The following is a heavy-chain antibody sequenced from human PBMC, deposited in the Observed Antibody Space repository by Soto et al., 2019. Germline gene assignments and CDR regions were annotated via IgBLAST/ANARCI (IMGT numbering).Heavy chain of an antibody. CDR2: ISGSGGST. Sequence: PGGSLRLSCAASGFTFSSYAMSWVRQAPGKGLEWVSAISGSGGSTYYADSVKGRFTISRDNSKNTLYLQMNSQRAEDTAVYYCAKSHWSGYPPYYYYYGMDVGGQGTTVTVSS. D-gene: IGHD3-3*01. J-gene: IGHJ6*02. V-gene: IGHV3-23*01. CDR1: GFTFSSYA. CDR3: AKSHWSGYPPYYYYYGMDV.